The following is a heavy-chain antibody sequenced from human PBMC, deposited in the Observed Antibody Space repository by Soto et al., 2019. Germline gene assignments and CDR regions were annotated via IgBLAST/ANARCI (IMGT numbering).Heavy chain of an antibody. CDR2: ISSSSSYI. CDR3: ASPVPAPSPFDI. CDR1: GFTFSSYS. J-gene: IGHJ3*02. Sequence: PGGSLRLSCAASGFTFSSYSMNWVRQAPGKGLEWVSSISSSSSYIYYADSVKGRFTISRDNAKNSLYLQMNSLRAEDTAVYYCASPVPAPSPFDIWGQGTMVTVSS. D-gene: IGHD2-2*01. V-gene: IGHV3-21*01.